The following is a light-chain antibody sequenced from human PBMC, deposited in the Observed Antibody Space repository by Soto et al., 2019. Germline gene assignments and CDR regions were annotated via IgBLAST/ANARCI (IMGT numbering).Light chain of an antibody. CDR1: QSVRSY. J-gene: IGKJ1*01. CDR3: QQRSSWPRT. V-gene: IGKV3-11*01. Sequence: EIVLTQSPATLSLSPGERATLSCRASQSVRSYLAWYQQKPGQAPRLLIYDASNRATGIPARFSGSGSGTDFTLTISSLEPEDFAVYYCQQRSSWPRTFGLGTKVEIK. CDR2: DAS.